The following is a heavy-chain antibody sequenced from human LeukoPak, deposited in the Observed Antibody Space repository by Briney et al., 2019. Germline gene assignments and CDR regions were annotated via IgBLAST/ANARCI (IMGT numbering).Heavy chain of an antibody. CDR3: ARGPYGGDSVYYYYGMDV. CDR1: GFTFSAYA. CDR2: ISGSGGST. J-gene: IGHJ6*02. Sequence: GGSLRLSCAASGFTFSAYAMSWVRQAPGKGLECVSAISGSGGSTYYADSVEGRFTISRDNSKNTVYLHMNSLRAEDTAVYYCARGPYGGDSVYYYYGMDVWGQGTTVTVSS. V-gene: IGHV3-23*01. D-gene: IGHD4-23*01.